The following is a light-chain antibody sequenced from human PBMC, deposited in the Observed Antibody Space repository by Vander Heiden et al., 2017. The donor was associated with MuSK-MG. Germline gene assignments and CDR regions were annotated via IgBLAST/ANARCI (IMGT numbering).Light chain of an antibody. CDR2: STN. CDR1: SGSVSYTSY. CDR3: VLYMGSGSVV. V-gene: IGLV8-61*01. Sequence: QTVVTQEPSLSVSPGGTVTLTCGLSSGSVSYTSYASWYQQTPGQAPRTLIYSTNTRSSGVPDRVSGSILGIKAALNITGAQTDDEADDYCVLYMGSGSVVFGGGTKLTVL. J-gene: IGLJ2*01.